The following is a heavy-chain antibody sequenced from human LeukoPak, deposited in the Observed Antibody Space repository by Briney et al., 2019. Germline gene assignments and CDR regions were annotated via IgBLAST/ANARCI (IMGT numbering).Heavy chain of an antibody. CDR2: IEQDGSEK. J-gene: IGHJ5*02. Sequence: QTGGSLRLSCAASGFTFSSYWMSWVRQAPGKGLEWVANIEQDGSEKYYVDPVKGRFTISRDNAKNSLYLQMNSLRAEDTAVYYCAKRGIYQNWFDPWGQGTLVTVSS. CDR1: GFTFSSYW. D-gene: IGHD2-2*01. V-gene: IGHV3-7*01. CDR3: AKRGIYQNWFDP.